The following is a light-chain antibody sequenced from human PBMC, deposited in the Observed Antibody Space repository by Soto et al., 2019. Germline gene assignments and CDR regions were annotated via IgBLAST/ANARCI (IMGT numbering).Light chain of an antibody. CDR2: GAS. CDR1: QSVRTT. V-gene: IGKV3-15*01. Sequence: EIVMRQSPATLSVSPGQRATLSCRASQSVRTTVAWYHQRPGQAPRLLIFGASTRASGVPDRFSGDGSGTDFTLTISRLEPEDFAVYYCQQYGSPITFGQGTRLEIK. CDR3: QQYGSPIT. J-gene: IGKJ5*01.